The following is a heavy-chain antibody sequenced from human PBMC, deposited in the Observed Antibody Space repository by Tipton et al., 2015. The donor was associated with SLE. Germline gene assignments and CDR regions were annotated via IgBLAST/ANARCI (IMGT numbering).Heavy chain of an antibody. J-gene: IGHJ6*02. D-gene: IGHD3-16*02. Sequence: TLSLTCTVSGGSISSYYCSWIRQPAGKGLEWIGRIYTSGSTHPNPSLKRGVTMSVDTSKNQFSLKLSSVTAADTAVYYCARDGYDYIWGSYRYHYYYGMDVWGQGTTVTVSS. CDR1: GGSISSYY. CDR2: IYTSGST. CDR3: ARDGYDYIWGSYRYHYYYGMDV. V-gene: IGHV4-4*07.